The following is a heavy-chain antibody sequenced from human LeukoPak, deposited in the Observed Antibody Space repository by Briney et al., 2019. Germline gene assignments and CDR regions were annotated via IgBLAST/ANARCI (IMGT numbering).Heavy chain of an antibody. CDR3: ARGSSSKIYYYGMDV. V-gene: IGHV1-46*01. CDR1: GYTFTSYY. D-gene: IGHD6-6*01. J-gene: IGHJ6*02. CDR2: INPSGGST. Sequence: ASVKVSCKASGYTFTSYYMHWVRQAPGQGLEWMGIINPSGGSTSYAQKFQGRVTMTRDTSTSTVYMELSSLRSEDTAVYYCARGSSSKIYYYGMDVWGQGTTVTVSS.